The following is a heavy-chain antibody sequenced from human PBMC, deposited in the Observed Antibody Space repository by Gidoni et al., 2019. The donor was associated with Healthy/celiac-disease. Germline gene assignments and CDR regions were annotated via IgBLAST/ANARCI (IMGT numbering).Heavy chain of an antibody. Sequence: EVQLVESGGGLVKPGGSISLSFPASGFTLRNVWMSWDRQAPGKGLEWVGRIKSKTDGGTTDYAAPVKGRFTISRDDSKNTLYLQMNSLKTEDTAVYYCTGSSSGYHYWGQGTLVTVSS. CDR2: IKSKTDGGTT. CDR3: TGSSSGYHY. J-gene: IGHJ4*02. D-gene: IGHD3-22*01. V-gene: IGHV3-15*01. CDR1: GFTLRNVW.